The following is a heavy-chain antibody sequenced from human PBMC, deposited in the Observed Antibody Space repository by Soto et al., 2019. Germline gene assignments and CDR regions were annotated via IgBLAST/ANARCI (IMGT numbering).Heavy chain of an antibody. CDR2: INPTSGGT. D-gene: IGHD5-12*01. J-gene: IGHJ6*02. CDR1: GYTFTGYY. V-gene: IGHV1-2*02. Sequence: ASVKVSCKASGYTFTGYYMHWVRQAPGEGLEWMGWINPTSGGTNYAQKFQGRVTMTRDTAISTAYMELSRLRSDDTAVYYCARERGRWLQLRYYYYGMDVWGQGTTVTVSS. CDR3: ARERGRWLQLRYYYYGMDV.